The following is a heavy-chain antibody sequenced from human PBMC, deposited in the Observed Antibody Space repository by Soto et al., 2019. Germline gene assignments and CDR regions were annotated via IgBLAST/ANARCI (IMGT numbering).Heavy chain of an antibody. J-gene: IGHJ6*02. CDR2: ISAYNGNT. CDR1: GYTFTSYG. Sequence: VQLVQSGAEVKKPGASVKVSCKASGYTFTSYGISWVRQAPGQGLEWMGWISAYNGNTNYAQKLQGRVTMTSDTTTSPAYIERRCLRSEDTAVYYCAREGFLDWLIPQYYGMDVWGRGTTVTVSS. D-gene: IGHD3-3*01. CDR3: AREGFLDWLIPQYYGMDV. V-gene: IGHV1-18*01.